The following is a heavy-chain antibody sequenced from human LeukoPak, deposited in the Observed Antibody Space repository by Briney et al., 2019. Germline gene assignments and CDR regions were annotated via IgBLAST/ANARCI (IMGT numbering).Heavy chain of an antibody. CDR2: ISSSGDYL. CDR1: GFTFSDYY. Sequence: TGGSLRLSCAASGFTFSDYYMTWIRQAPGKGLEWLSFISSSGDYLYYADSVRGRFTISRDNAKNSLYLQMNSLRAEDTAVYYCAREVVIVPDYFYYGLDVWGQGTTVTVSS. V-gene: IGHV3-11*01. J-gene: IGHJ6*02. CDR3: AREVVIVPDYFYYGLDV. D-gene: IGHD2/OR15-2a*01.